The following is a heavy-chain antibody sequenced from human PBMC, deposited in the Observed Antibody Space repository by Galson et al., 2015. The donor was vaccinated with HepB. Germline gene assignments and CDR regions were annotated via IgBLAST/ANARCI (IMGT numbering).Heavy chain of an antibody. Sequence: SVKVSCKASGYTFTSYGISWVRQAPGQGLEWMGWISAYNGNTNYAQKLQGRVTMTTDTSTSTAYMELRSLRSDDTAVYYCARDEVPAAIAQDDFDNSGQGTMVTLSS. CDR1: GYTFTSYG. J-gene: IGHJ3*02. CDR3: ARDEVPAAIAQDDFDN. D-gene: IGHD2-2*01. V-gene: IGHV1-18*01. CDR2: ISAYNGNT.